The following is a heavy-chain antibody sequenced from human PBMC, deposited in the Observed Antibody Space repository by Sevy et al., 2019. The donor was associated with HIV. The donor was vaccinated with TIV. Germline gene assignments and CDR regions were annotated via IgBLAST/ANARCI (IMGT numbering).Heavy chain of an antibody. CDR3: TTSPRPNLADY. CDR1: GFSVSSNF. Sequence: GESLKISCAASGFSVSSNFMSWVRQAPGRGLEWVSIIYGGGETYYAESVKGRFTISRDSSRNMVFLQMNSLRAEDTAIYFCTTSPRPNLADYWGQGTLVTVSS. V-gene: IGHV3-53*01. J-gene: IGHJ4*02. CDR2: IYGGGET. D-gene: IGHD1-1*01.